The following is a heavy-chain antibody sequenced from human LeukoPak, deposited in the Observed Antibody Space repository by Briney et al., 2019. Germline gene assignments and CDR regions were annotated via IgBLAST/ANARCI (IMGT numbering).Heavy chain of an antibody. Sequence: ASVKVSCKASGYIFTGYYMHSVRQAPGQGLEWMGWINPNSGGTNYAQKFQGRVTMTRDTSISTAYMELSRLRSDDTAVYYCAIYDHYESSGYFLGAFDIWGQGTMVTVSS. V-gene: IGHV1-2*02. D-gene: IGHD3-22*01. CDR2: INPNSGGT. CDR1: GYIFTGYY. J-gene: IGHJ3*02. CDR3: AIYDHYESSGYFLGAFDI.